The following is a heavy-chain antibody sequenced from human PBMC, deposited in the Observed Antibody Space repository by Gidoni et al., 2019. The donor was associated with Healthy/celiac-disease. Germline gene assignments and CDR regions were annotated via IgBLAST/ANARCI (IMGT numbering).Heavy chain of an antibody. Sequence: QVQLVQSVADVKKPGASGKVSCKASGYSFTSYGLSWVRQAPGQGLEWMGWISAYNGNTNYAQKLQGRVTMTTDTSTSTAYMELRSLRSDDTAVYYCARDLGYGSGNDAFDIWGQGTMVTVSS. CDR1: GYSFTSYG. CDR3: ARDLGYGSGNDAFDI. D-gene: IGHD3-10*01. J-gene: IGHJ3*02. CDR2: ISAYNGNT. V-gene: IGHV1-18*01.